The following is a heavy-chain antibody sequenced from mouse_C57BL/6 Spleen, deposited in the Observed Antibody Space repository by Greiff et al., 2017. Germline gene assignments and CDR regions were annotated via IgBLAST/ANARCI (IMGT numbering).Heavy chain of an antibody. CDR2: IRLKSDNYAT. J-gene: IGHJ2*01. CDR1: GFTFSNYW. D-gene: IGHD1-1*01. Sequence: EVMLVESGGGLVQPGGSMKLSCVASGFTFSNYWMNWVRQSPEKGLEWVAQIRLKSDNYATHYAESVKGRFTISRDDSKSSVYLQMNNLRAEDTGIYYCTGTTVAHYFDYWGQGTTLTVSS. V-gene: IGHV6-3*01. CDR3: TGTTVAHYFDY.